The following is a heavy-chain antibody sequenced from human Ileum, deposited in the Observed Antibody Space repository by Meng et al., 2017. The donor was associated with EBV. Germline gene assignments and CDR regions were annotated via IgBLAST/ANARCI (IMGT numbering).Heavy chain of an antibody. V-gene: IGHV4-39*01. CDR1: GGSITSYSYY. CDR3: ARRDTAWFDP. CDR2: IYHTGST. D-gene: IGHD2-21*02. J-gene: IGHJ5*02. Sequence: QLHGQESDPGLVKPSEPLSLTCSVSGGSITSYSYYWGWIRQPPGKGLEWIATIYHTGSTYYNPSLKSRVTISVDTSKNEFSLKVTSVTAADTALYYCARRDTAWFDPWGRGTLVTVSS.